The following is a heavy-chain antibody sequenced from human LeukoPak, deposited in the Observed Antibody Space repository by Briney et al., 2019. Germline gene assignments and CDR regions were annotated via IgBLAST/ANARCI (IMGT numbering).Heavy chain of an antibody. CDR1: GYSFDSYG. CDR3: ARRNIAMAFDY. J-gene: IGHJ4*02. CDR2: SSAYNGNT. Sequence: ASVKFCCKASGYSFDSYGISCLRQAPGQGLELMGWSSAYNGNTNYAQKLQGRVTMTTDTSTSTAYMELRSLRSDDTAVYYCARRNIAMAFDYWGQGTLVTVSS. D-gene: IGHD5-18*01. V-gene: IGHV1-18*01.